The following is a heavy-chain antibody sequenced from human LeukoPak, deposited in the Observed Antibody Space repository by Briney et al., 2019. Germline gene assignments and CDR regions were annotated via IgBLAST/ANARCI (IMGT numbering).Heavy chain of an antibody. D-gene: IGHD3-10*01. J-gene: IGHJ4*02. CDR3: ARGRDMVRGVIHFGY. Sequence: ASVKVSCKASGYTFTSYGISWVRQAPGQGLEWMGWISAYNGNTNYAQKLQGRVTMTTDTSTSTAYMELRSLRSDDTAVYYCARGRDMVRGVIHFGYWGQGTLVTVSS. V-gene: IGHV1-18*01. CDR1: GYTFTSYG. CDR2: ISAYNGNT.